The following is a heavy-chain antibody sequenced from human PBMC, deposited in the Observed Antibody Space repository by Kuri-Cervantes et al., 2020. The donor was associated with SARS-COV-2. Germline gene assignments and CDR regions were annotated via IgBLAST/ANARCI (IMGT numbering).Heavy chain of an antibody. Sequence: SETLSLTCAVSGYSISSGYYWGWIRQPPGKGLEWIGSIYHSGSTYYNPSLKSRVTISVDTSKNQFSLKLSSVTAADTAVYYCARITPRRGVDHWGQGTRGTVSS. J-gene: IGHJ4*02. V-gene: IGHV4-38-2*01. CDR3: ARITPRRGVDH. CDR1: GYSISSGYY. CDR2: IYHSGST. D-gene: IGHD3-16*01.